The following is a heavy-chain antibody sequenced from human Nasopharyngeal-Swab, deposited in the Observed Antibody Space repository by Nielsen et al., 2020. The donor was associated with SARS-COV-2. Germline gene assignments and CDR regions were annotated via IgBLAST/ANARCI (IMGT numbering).Heavy chain of an antibody. Sequence: GESLKISCAASGFTFSSYEMNWVRQAPGKGLEWVSYISSSGSTIYYADSVKGRFTTSRDNAKNSLYLQMNSLRAEDTAVYYCARVYSGLVVATLAWGQGTLVTVSS. CDR2: ISSSGSTI. CDR1: GFTFSSYE. CDR3: ARVYSGLVVATLA. J-gene: IGHJ5*02. D-gene: IGHD5-12*01. V-gene: IGHV3-48*03.